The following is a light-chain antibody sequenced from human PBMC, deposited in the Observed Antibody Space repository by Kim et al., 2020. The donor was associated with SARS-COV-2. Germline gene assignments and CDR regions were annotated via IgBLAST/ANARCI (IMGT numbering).Light chain of an antibody. CDR3: QSYDSSLSAVI. J-gene: IGLJ2*01. CDR2: GNT. Sequence: QSVLTQPPSVSGAPGQRITISCTGSSSNIGAGSAVHWYRQLPGTAPIVLIFGNTNRPSGVPDRFSGSKSGASASLAIAGLQAEDEADYYCQSYDSSLSAVIFGGGTKLTVL. V-gene: IGLV1-40*01. CDR1: SSNIGAGSA.